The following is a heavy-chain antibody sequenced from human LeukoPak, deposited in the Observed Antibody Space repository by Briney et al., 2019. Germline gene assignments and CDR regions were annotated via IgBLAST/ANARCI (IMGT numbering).Heavy chain of an antibody. CDR2: INPNSGGT. V-gene: IGHV1-2*02. D-gene: IGHD5-18*01. J-gene: IGHJ6*03. Sequence: ASVKVSCKASGYTFTGYYMHWVRQAPGQGLEWMGWINPNSGGTNYAQKFQGRVTMTRDTSISTAYMELSRLRSDDTAVYYCAREDTAMVINPMDVWGKGTTVTVSS. CDR3: AREDTAMVINPMDV. CDR1: GYTFTGYY.